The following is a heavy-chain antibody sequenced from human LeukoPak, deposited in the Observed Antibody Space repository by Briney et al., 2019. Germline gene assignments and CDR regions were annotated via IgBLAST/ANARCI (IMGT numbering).Heavy chain of an antibody. CDR1: GGSISSYY. J-gene: IGHJ3*02. CDR3: ARKSIVGATSAFDI. V-gene: IGHV4-4*07. Sequence: PSETLSLTCTVSGGSISSYYWNWIRQPAGKGLEWIGRVISSGKTHYNPSLESRVTISLDTSKNQFSLNLTSVTAADTAVFYCARKSIVGATSAFDIWGQGTRVAVSS. CDR2: VISSGKT. D-gene: IGHD1-26*01.